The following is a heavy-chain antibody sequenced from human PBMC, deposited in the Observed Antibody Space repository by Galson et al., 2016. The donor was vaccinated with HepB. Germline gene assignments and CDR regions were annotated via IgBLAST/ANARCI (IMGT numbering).Heavy chain of an antibody. CDR2: IKSKIDDGTV. J-gene: IGHJ4*02. V-gene: IGHV3-15*07. Sequence: SLRLSCAASGFTFTNAWMNWVRQAPGKGLEWVGRIKSKIDDGTVDYAAPVKGRFTISGDDSKNTLYLQMTSLRTEDTAVYYCTTVLSTASMSGWYDWGFDSWGQGALVSVSS. CDR3: TTVLSTASMSGWYDWGFDS. D-gene: IGHD6-19*01. CDR1: GFTFTNAW.